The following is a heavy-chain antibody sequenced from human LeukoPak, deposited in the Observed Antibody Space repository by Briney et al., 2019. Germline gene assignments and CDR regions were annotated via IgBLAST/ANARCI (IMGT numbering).Heavy chain of an antibody. J-gene: IGHJ6*02. Sequence: GGSLRLSCAASGFTFSTYSMNWVRQAPGKGLEWVSYISSSSSTIYYADSVKGRFTISRDNAKNSLYLQMNSLRAEDTAVYYCARAPGGYCSSTSCLAYYYGMDVWGQGTTVTVSS. V-gene: IGHV3-48*01. CDR2: ISSSSSTI. CDR1: GFTFSTYS. CDR3: ARAPGGYCSSTSCLAYYYGMDV. D-gene: IGHD2-2*01.